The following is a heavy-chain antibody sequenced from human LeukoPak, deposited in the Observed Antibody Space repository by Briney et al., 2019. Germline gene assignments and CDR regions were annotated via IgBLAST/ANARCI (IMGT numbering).Heavy chain of an antibody. D-gene: IGHD3-10*01. J-gene: IGHJ3*02. CDR3: ATAPVRGVPGGDAFDI. V-gene: IGHV4-31*03. CDR1: GGSISSSDYY. CDR2: IYYSGST. Sequence: SETLSLTCTVSGGSISSSDYYWNWIRQHPGKGLEWIGYIYYSGSTYYNPSLKSRVTISVDTSKNQFSLKMTSVTPPDSRVYSCATAPVRGVPGGDAFDIWGQGTVVSVSS.